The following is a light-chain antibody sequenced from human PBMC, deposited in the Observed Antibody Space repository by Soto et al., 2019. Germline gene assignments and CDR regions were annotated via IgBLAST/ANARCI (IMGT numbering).Light chain of an antibody. CDR1: QSISSW. CDR2: DAS. Sequence: DIQMTQSPSTLSASVGDRVTITCRASQSISSWLAWYQQKPGKAPKLLIYDASSLESGVPSSFSGSGSGTEFALTISGLQPDDVATYYCQQYNSYSGTCGQGTKVEIK. CDR3: QQYNSYSGT. V-gene: IGKV1-5*01. J-gene: IGKJ1*01.